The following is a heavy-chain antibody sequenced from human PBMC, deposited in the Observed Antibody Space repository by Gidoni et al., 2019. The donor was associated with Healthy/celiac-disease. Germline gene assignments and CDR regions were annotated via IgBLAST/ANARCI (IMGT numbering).Heavy chain of an antibody. CDR2: INHSGST. Sequence: QVQLQQWGAGLLKPSETLSLTCAVYGGSFSGYYWCWRRRPPGKGLEWNGEINHSGSTNYNPSLKSRVTISVDTSKNQFSLKLSSVTAADTAVYYCARWAPYDSSGYYLDYWGQGTLVTVSS. CDR3: ARWAPYDSSGYYLDY. D-gene: IGHD3-22*01. V-gene: IGHV4-34*01. CDR1: GGSFSGYY. J-gene: IGHJ4*02.